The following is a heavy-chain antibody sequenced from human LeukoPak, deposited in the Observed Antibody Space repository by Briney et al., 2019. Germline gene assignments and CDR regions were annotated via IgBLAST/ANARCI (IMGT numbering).Heavy chain of an antibody. CDR3: ARHTWQWLPFDD. CDR2: IKHDGST. CDR1: GGSFSGDF. D-gene: IGHD5-12*01. J-gene: IGHJ4*02. Sequence: PSETLSLTCAVYGGSFSGDFWSWIRQSPGKGLEWIGEIKHDGSTTYNPSLESRVTMSVDTSTNQISLEMTSVTAADTANYCARHTWQWLPFDDWGQGTQVTISS. V-gene: IGHV4-34*01.